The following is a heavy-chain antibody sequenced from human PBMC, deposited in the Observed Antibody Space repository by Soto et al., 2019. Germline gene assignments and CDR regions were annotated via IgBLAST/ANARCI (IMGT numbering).Heavy chain of an antibody. J-gene: IGHJ6*03. CDR3: ARDVGFGELSDYYMDV. CDR2: INPNSGGT. V-gene: IGHV1-2*04. CDR1: GYTFTGYY. Sequence: GASVKVSCKASGYTFTGYYMHWVRQAPGQGLEWMGWINPNSGGTNYAQKFQGWVTMTRDTSISTAYMELSRLRSDDTAVYYCARDVGFGELSDYYMDVWGKGTTVTVSS. D-gene: IGHD3-10*01.